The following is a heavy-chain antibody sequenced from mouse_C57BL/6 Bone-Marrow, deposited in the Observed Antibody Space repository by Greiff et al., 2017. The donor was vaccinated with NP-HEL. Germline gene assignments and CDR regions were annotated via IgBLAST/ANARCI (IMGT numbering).Heavy chain of an antibody. Sequence: VQLQQPGAELVRPGSSVKLSCKASGYTFTSYWMDWVKQRPGQGLEWIGNIYPSDSETHYNQKFKDKATLTVDKSSSTAYMQLSSLTTEDSAVYYCARWGNYGSIYGGFAYWGQGTLVTVSA. CDR3: ARWGNYGSIYGGFAY. CDR1: GYTFTSYW. CDR2: IYPSDSET. V-gene: IGHV1-61*01. D-gene: IGHD1-1*01. J-gene: IGHJ3*01.